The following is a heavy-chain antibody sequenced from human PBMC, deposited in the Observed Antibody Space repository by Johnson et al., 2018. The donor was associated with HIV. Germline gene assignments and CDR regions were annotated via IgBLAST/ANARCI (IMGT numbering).Heavy chain of an antibody. V-gene: IGHV3-7*01. CDR1: GFTFSSYW. CDR3: ASEAGPDIVGAADDAFDI. CDR2: IKQDGSEK. Sequence: VQLVESGGGLVQPGGSLRLSCAASGFTFSSYWMSWVRQAPGKGLEWVANIKQDGSEKYYVDSVKGRFTISRDNAKNSLYQQMTILRAEDTAVYYCASEAGPDIVGAADDAFDIWGQGTMVTVSS. J-gene: IGHJ3*02. D-gene: IGHD1-26*01.